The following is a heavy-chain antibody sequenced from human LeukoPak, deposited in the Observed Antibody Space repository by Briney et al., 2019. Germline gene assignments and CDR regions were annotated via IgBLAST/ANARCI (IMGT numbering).Heavy chain of an antibody. CDR1: GGSISSSGYY. CDR3: AKDIVGGGDDY. J-gene: IGHJ4*02. D-gene: IGHD2-21*02. Sequence: PSETLSLTCTFSGGSISSSGYYWGWIRRPPGKGLEWIGSIYYSGSTYYNPSLKSRVTISVDTSKSQFSLKLSSVTAADTAVYYCAKDIVGGGDDYWGQGTLVIVSS. CDR2: IYYSGST. V-gene: IGHV4-39*07.